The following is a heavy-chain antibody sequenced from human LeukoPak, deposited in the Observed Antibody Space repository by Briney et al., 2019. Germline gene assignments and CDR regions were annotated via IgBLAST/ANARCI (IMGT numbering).Heavy chain of an antibody. CDR2: ISGSGGST. J-gene: IGHJ4*02. CDR3: AKGYSGYDLIPY. V-gene: IGHV3-23*01. Sequence: GGSLRLSCAASGFTFSSYAMSWVRQAPGKGLEWVSAISGSGGSTYYADSVKGRSTISRDNSKNTLYLQMNSLRAEDTAVYYCAKGYSGYDLIPYWGQGTLVTVSS. D-gene: IGHD5-12*01. CDR1: GFTFSSYA.